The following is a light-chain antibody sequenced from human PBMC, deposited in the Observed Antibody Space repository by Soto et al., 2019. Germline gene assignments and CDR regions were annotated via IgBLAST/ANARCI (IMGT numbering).Light chain of an antibody. J-gene: IGKJ5*01. CDR2: GAS. CDR3: QQYGSSPIT. Sequence: EIVLTQSPSTLSLSPGESATLLCRASQFVSSRYLAWYQQKPGQAPSLLIYGASSRATGIPARFSGSGSGTDFTLTITPLEPEDFAVYFCQQYGSSPITFGQGTRLDIK. V-gene: IGKV3-20*01. CDR1: QFVSSRY.